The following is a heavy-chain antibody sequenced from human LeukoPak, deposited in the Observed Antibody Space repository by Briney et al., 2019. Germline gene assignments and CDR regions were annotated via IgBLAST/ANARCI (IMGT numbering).Heavy chain of an antibody. CDR3: ARFSGSYFDY. CDR2: INHSGST. Sequence: PSETLSLTCAVYGGSFSGYYWSWIRQPPGKGLEWIGEINHSGSTNYNPSLKSRVTISVDTSKNQFSLKLSSVTAADTAVYYCARFSGSYFDYWGQGTLVTRSS. D-gene: IGHD5-12*01. CDR1: GGSFSGYY. J-gene: IGHJ4*02. V-gene: IGHV4-34*01.